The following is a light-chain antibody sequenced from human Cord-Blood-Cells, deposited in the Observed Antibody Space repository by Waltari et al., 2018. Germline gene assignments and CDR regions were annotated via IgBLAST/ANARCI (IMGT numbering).Light chain of an antibody. CDR2: SNN. V-gene: IGLV1-44*01. CDR1: SSTIGSNT. Sequence: QSVLTQPPSPSGPPGQGVTISCSGSSSTIGSNTVNWYQQLPGTAPKLLIYSNNQRPSGVPDRFSGSKSGTSASLAISGLQSEDEADYYCAAWDDSLNGYVFGTGTKVTVL. CDR3: AAWDDSLNGYV. J-gene: IGLJ1*01.